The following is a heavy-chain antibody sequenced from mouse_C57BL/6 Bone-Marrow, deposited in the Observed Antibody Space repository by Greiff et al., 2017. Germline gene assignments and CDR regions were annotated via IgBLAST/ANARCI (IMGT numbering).Heavy chain of an antibody. Sequence: QVQLKQSGAELVRPGASVKLSCKASGYTFTDYYINWVKQRPGQGLEWIARIYPGSGNTYYNEKLKGKATLTAEKSSSTAYMQLSSLTSEDSAVYFCARVAFYCSSPGWFAYWGQGTLVTVSA. CDR2: IYPGSGNT. D-gene: IGHD1-1*01. V-gene: IGHV1-76*01. CDR1: GYTFTDYY. CDR3: ARVAFYCSSPGWFAY. J-gene: IGHJ3*01.